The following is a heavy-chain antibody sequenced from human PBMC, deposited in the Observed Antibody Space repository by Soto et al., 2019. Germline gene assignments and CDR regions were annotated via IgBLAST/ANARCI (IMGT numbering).Heavy chain of an antibody. V-gene: IGHV1-3*01. CDR2: INAGNGNT. CDR3: ARGARGYSSSWYGY. Sequence: GSVKVSCKASGYTFTSYAMHWVRQAPGQRLEWMGWINAGNGNTKYSQKFQGRVTITRDTSESTAYMELSSLRSEDTAVYYCARGARGYSSSWYGYWGQGTLVTVSS. D-gene: IGHD6-13*01. J-gene: IGHJ4*02. CDR1: GYTFTSYA.